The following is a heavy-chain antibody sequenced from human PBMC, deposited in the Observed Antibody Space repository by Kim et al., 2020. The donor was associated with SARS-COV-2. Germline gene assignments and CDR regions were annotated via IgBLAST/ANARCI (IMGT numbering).Heavy chain of an antibody. Sequence: ASVKVSCKASGYTFTSYYIHWVRQAPGQGLEWMGSFNPSGGVAFYARKFQDTVTMTRDSSTTTAYMELSSLRSEDTAVYYCARLLIGCSANTCYYDSWGQGTLVTVSS. CDR2: FNPSGGVA. J-gene: IGHJ4*02. CDR1: GYTFTSYY. V-gene: IGHV1-46*01. D-gene: IGHD3-9*01. CDR3: ARLLIGCSANTCYYDS.